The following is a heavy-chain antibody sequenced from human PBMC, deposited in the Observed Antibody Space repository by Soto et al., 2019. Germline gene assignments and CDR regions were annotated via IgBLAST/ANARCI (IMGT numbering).Heavy chain of an antibody. V-gene: IGHV1-18*04. D-gene: IGHD4-17*01. J-gene: IGHJ4*02. CDR1: GYTFSTST. Sequence: LVQSGAEAKKPGTSVKVSCKASGYTFSTSTISWVRQAPGQGLEWMGWIKAYSGSTNYAPKPQGRVTMPTDTATSTDYLELRSRTRHDTAMYYCAIADYGDDDYWGQGTLVTVSS. CDR2: IKAYSGST. CDR3: AIADYGDDDY.